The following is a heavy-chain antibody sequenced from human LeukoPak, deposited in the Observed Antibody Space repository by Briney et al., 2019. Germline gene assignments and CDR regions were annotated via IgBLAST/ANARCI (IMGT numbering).Heavy chain of an antibody. V-gene: IGHV1-18*01. CDR2: ISAYNGNT. Sequence: ASVKVSCKASGYTFTSYGISWVRQAPGQGLEWMGWISAYNGNTSYAQKLQGRVTMTTDTSTSTAYMELRSLRSDDTVVYYCARESHCSSTSCYQAFDIWGQGTMVTVSS. J-gene: IGHJ3*02. D-gene: IGHD2-2*01. CDR1: GYTFTSYG. CDR3: ARESHCSSTSCYQAFDI.